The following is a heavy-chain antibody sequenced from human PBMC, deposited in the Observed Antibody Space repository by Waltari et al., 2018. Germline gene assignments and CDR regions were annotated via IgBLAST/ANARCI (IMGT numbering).Heavy chain of an antibody. V-gene: IGHV4-38-2*01. J-gene: IGHJ4*02. CDR1: GDSITRASY. CDR3: ARHESAHYGGFDS. CDR2: VYHFWSS. D-gene: IGHD4-17*01. Sequence: QVQLQESGPGLVKPSETLSLTCAVSGDSITRASYWGWLRQPPGKGLEWIGYVYHFWSSSYNPSLKSRVTMSVDTSKRQFSLNLSSVTAADTAVYYCARHESAHYGGFDSWGRGTLVTVSA.